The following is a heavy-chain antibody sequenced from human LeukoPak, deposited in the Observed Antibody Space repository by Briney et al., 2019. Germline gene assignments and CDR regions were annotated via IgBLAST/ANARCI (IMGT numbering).Heavy chain of an antibody. CDR3: AREDYYGSGNYVAWGGAFDV. J-gene: IGHJ3*01. Sequence: ARSLTLSCEPSAFSFSIHWMTWVRHTPGKGLEWVANIKQDVSEKYYLDSVKGRFTITRDNAKITVYLQMNSLRAEDTAVYYCAREDYYGSGNYVAWGGAFDVWGQGTTVIVSS. CDR2: IKQDVSEK. D-gene: IGHD3-10*01. V-gene: IGHV3-7*01. CDR1: AFSFSIHW.